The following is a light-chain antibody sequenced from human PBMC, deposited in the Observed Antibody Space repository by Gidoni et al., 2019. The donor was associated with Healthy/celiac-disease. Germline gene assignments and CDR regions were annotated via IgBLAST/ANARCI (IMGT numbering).Light chain of an antibody. CDR3: QQRSNWPPWT. J-gene: IGKJ1*01. CDR1: QSVSSY. CDR2: DAS. Sequence: IVLTQSPATLSLSPGARATLSCRASQSVSSYVAWYHQTPGQAPRLLIVDASNRATGLPARFSGSWSGTDFTLTISSLEPEDFAVYYCQQRSNWPPWTFGQGTKVEIK. V-gene: IGKV3-11*01.